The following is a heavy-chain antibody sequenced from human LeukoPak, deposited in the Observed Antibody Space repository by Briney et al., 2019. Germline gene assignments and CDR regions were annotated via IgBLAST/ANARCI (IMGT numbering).Heavy chain of an antibody. Sequence: KPSETLSLTCTVSGDSISSSSYHWAWIRQPPGKGLEWIGCMYSSGATYYNPSLKSRVTISGDSSKNQFSLKVSSVTATDTAVYYCARQEARGLDYWGQGTLVTVSS. CDR1: GDSISSSSYH. J-gene: IGHJ4*02. CDR3: ARQEARGLDY. V-gene: IGHV4-39*01. D-gene: IGHD3-10*01. CDR2: MYSSGAT.